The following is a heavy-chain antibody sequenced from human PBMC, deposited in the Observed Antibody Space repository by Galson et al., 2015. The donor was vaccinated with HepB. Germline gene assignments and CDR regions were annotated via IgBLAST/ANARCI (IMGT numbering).Heavy chain of an antibody. J-gene: IGHJ5*02. CDR3: ARDQRATIFGVVIKLNWFDP. Sequence: SVKVSCKASGYTFTSYAMHWVRQAPGQRLEWMGWINAGNGNTKYSQKFQGRVTITRDTSASTAYMELSSLRSEDTAVYYCARDQRATIFGVVIKLNWFDPWGQGTLVTVSS. D-gene: IGHD3-3*01. V-gene: IGHV1-3*01. CDR1: GYTFTSYA. CDR2: INAGNGNT.